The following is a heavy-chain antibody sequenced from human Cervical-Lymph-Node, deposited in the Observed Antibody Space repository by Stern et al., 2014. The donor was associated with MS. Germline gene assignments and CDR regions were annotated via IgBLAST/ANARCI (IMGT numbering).Heavy chain of an antibody. Sequence: EVHLVESGGGLVKPGGSLRLSCAASGFTFSSYSMNWVRQAPGKGLEWVASISSGGSYIYYADSLKGRFTISRDNAKNSLYLQMNSLRAEDTAVYYCARGRGGSYRYYFDYWGQGTLVTVSS. CDR3: ARGRGGSYRYYFDY. V-gene: IGHV3-21*01. J-gene: IGHJ4*02. CDR2: ISSGGSYI. CDR1: GFTFSSYS. D-gene: IGHD2-15*01.